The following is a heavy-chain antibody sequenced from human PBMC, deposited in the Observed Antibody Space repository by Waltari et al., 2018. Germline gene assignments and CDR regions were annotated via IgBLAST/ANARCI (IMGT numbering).Heavy chain of an antibody. V-gene: IGHV3-9*01. J-gene: IGHJ4*02. CDR3: ARDGVGNSGFDY. D-gene: IGHD4-4*01. CDR1: GFTFDDYA. CDR2: ISWNSGSI. Sequence: EVQLVESGGGLVQPGRSLRLSCAASGFTFDDYAMHWVRQAPGKGLEWVSGISWNSGSIGYADSVKGRFTISRDNAKNSLYLQMNSLRAEDTAVYYCARDGVGNSGFDYWGQGTLVTVSS.